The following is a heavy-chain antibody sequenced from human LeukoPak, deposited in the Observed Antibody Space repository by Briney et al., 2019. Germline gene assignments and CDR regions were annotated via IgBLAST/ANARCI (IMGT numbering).Heavy chain of an antibody. Sequence: SETLSLTCTVSGGSISSSSYYWGWIRQPPGKGLEWIGSIYYSGSTYYNPSLKSRVTISVDTSKNQFSLKLSSVTAADTAVYYCARGSDRIDAFDIWGQGTMVTVSS. CDR3: ARGSDRIDAFDI. V-gene: IGHV4-39*07. CDR1: GGSISSSSYY. CDR2: IYYSGST. J-gene: IGHJ3*02.